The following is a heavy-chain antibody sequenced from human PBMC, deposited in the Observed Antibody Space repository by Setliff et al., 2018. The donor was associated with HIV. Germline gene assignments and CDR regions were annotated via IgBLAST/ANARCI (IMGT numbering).Heavy chain of an antibody. CDR1: GGSISSGSYY. J-gene: IGHJ3*02. V-gene: IGHV4-61*09. CDR2: IYTSGST. CDR3: AKTSVGATGLYAFDI. Sequence: SETLSLTCTVSGGSISSGSYYWSWIRQPAGQGLEWIGHIYTSGSTNYNPSLKSRATISADTSNNQFSLRLTSMTAADTAVYYCAKTSVGATGLYAFDIWGQGTMVTVSS. D-gene: IGHD1-26*01.